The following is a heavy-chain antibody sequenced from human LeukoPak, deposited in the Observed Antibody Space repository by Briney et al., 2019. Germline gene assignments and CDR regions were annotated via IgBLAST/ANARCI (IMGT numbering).Heavy chain of an antibody. Sequence: GGSLRLSCAASGFTFSSYAMIRVRQAPGKGLEWVSAISGSGGSTYYADSVKGRFTISRDNAKNSLYLQMNSLRAEDTAVYYCARAIEGGDYYYYMDVWGKGTTVTVSS. CDR1: GFTFSSYA. V-gene: IGHV3-23*01. J-gene: IGHJ6*03. CDR2: ISGSGGST. CDR3: ARAIEGGDYYYYMDV.